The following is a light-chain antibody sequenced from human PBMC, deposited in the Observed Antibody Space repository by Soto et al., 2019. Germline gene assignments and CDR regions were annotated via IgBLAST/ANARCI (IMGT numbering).Light chain of an antibody. CDR1: SSDVGGYDY. CDR3: SSYAGSDNSV. CDR2: EVS. J-gene: IGLJ2*01. V-gene: IGLV2-8*01. Sequence: QSVLTQPPSASGSPGQSVTISCTGTSSDVGGYDYVSWYQQHPGKAPKLMIYEVSKRPSGVPDRFSGSKSGNTASLTVSGLQDEDEADYYCSSYAGSDNSVFGGGTKLTVL.